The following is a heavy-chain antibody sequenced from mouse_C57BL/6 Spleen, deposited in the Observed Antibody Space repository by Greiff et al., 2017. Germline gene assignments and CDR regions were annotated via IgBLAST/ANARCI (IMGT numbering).Heavy chain of an antibody. V-gene: IGHV1-26*01. CDR3: ARSGCYSSCWYFDV. CDR1: GYTFTDYY. J-gene: IGHJ1*03. CDR2: INPNNGGT. Sequence: VQLQQSGPELVKPGASVKISCKASGYTFTDYYMNWVKQSHGQSLEWIGDINPNNGGTSYNQKFKGKATLTVDKSSSTAYMELRSLTSEDSAVYYCARSGCYSSCWYFDVWGTGTTVTVSS. D-gene: IGHD1-1*01.